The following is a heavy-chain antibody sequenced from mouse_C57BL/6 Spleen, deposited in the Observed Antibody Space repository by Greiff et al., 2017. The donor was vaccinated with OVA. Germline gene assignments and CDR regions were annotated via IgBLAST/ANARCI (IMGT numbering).Heavy chain of an antibody. J-gene: IGHJ4*01. CDR3: ARIDDYCAMDY. CDR1: GYTFTSYW. CDR2: IYPGSGST. Sequence: QVHVKQPGAELVKPGASVKMSCKASGYTFTSYWITWVKQRPGQGLEWIGDIYPGSGSTNYNEKFKSKATLTVDTSSSTAYMQLSSLTSEDSAVYYCARIDDYCAMDYWGQGTSVTVSS. D-gene: IGHD2-3*01. V-gene: IGHV1-55*01.